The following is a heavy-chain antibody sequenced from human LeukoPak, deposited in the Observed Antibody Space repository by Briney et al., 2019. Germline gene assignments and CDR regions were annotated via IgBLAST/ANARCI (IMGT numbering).Heavy chain of an antibody. J-gene: IGHJ4*02. CDR2: IYYSGST. V-gene: IGHV4-39*01. Sequence: PSETLSLTCTVSGGSISSSSYYWGWIRQPPGKGLEWIGSIYYSGSTYYNPSLKSRVTISVDTSKNQFSLKLSSVTAADTAVYYCARPLSGGMVTGVDYWGQGTLVTVSS. CDR3: ARPLSGGMVTGVDY. CDR1: GGSISSSSYY. D-gene: IGHD5-18*01.